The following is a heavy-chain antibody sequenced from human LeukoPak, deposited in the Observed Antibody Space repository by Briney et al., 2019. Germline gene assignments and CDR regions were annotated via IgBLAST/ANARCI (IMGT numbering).Heavy chain of an antibody. Sequence: GGSLRLSCAASGFTFSSHWMHWVRQAPGKGLVWVSGISTDGSRPRYADSVNGRFTISRDNAKNTLYLQMNSLRAEDTAVYFCVRDGQGSTPLDYWGQGALVTVSS. J-gene: IGHJ4*02. V-gene: IGHV3-74*01. CDR2: ISTDGSRP. D-gene: IGHD2-15*01. CDR1: GFTFSSHW. CDR3: VRDGQGSTPLDY.